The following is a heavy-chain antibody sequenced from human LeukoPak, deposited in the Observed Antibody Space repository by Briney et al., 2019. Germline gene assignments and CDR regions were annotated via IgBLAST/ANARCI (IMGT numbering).Heavy chain of an antibody. J-gene: IGHJ5*01. Sequence: GGSLRLSCVVSGLTFRNYGMNWVRQAPGKGLEWVAFVGDGGGDKDYADSVKGRFTISRDNSRNTLYLQMNSLTTEDTAVYYCATKRGKSGYLESWGGRTLHTV. CDR2: VGDGGGDK. V-gene: IGHV3-30*02. CDR3: ATKRGKSGYLES. CDR1: GLTFRNYG. D-gene: IGHD3-3*01.